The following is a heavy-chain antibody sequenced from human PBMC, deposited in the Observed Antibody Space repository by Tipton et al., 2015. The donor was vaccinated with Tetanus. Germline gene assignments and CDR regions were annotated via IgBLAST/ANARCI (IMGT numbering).Heavy chain of an antibody. CDR1: GASITSSNYF. Sequence: TLSLTCTVSGASITSSNYFWGWIRQPPGKGLEWIGHIFYTGSSHYNPSLESRVSMSVDTSKNQFSLKVRSVTAADTAVYYCARSHVFRLTLFGEEIPRSGRFDPWGQGTLVTVSS. V-gene: IGHV4-39*01. J-gene: IGHJ5*02. D-gene: IGHD3-3*01. CDR3: ARSHVFRLTLFGEEIPRSGRFDP. CDR2: IFYTGSS.